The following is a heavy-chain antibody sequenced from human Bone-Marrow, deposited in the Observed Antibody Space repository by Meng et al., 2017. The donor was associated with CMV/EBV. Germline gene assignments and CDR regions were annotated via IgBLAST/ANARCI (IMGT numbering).Heavy chain of an antibody. CDR2: IIPILGIA. D-gene: IGHD3-9*01. CDR1: GGTFSSYT. V-gene: IGHV1-69*04. Sequence: SVKVSCKASGGTFSSYTISWVRQAPGQGLEWMGRIIPILGIANYAQKFQGRVTITADKSTSTAYMELSSLRSEDTAVYYCARDTLTQNRYFDWFTPRVFSYYGMDVWGQGTTVTVSS. CDR3: ARDTLTQNRYFDWFTPRVFSYYGMDV. J-gene: IGHJ6*02.